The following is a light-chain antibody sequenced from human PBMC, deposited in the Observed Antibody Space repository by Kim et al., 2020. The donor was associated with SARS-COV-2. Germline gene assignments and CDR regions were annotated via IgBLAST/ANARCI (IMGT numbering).Light chain of an antibody. V-gene: IGLV3-19*01. Sequence: GRTVRITCQGDGRVSVLASREHHNPGRAPQLVVYGTNNRPSGILDRYAGSTSGNTAYLTLTGAEAENEDGYYCSSRDSSVNHHVVFGGGTQLTAL. CDR1: GRVSVL. CDR2: GTN. J-gene: IGLJ7*02. CDR3: SSRDSSVNHHVV.